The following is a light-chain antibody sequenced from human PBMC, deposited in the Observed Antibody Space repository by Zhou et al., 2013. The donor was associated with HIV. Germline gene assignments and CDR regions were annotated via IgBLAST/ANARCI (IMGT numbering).Light chain of an antibody. J-gene: IGKJ2*01. CDR3: QQYSNWPPMYT. V-gene: IGKV1-17*03. Sequence: DIQMTQSPSAMSASVGDRVTITCRASQAISNYLVWFQQKPGKVPKRLIYAASTLQSGVPSRFSGSGSGTEFTLTISSLHPEDSAVYYCQQYSNWPPMYTFGQGTKLEIK. CDR2: AAS. CDR1: QAISNY.